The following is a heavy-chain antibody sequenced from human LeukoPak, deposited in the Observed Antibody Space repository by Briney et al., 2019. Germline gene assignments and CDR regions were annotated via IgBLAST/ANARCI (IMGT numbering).Heavy chain of an antibody. D-gene: IGHD1/OR15-1a*01. V-gene: IGHV4-39*02. J-gene: IGHJ3*02. CDR2: IYYSGST. CDR1: GGSISSSSYY. CDR3: ASLDSRTNAFDI. Sequence: SETLSLTCTVSGGSISSSSYYWGWIRQPPGKGLEWIGSIYYSGSTYYNPSLKSRVTISVDTSKNHFSLKLSSVTAADTAVYYCASLDSRTNAFDIWGQGTMVTVSS.